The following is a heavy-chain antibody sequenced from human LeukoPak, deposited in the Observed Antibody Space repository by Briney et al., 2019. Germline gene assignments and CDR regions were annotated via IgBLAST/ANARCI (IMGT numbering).Heavy chain of an antibody. J-gene: IGHJ4*02. CDR1: GGSFRSDTYY. D-gene: IGHD3-10*01. Sequence: SQTLSLTCTVSGGSFRSDTYYWSWLRRTAGKGLEWIGRVYTSGTTNYNPSLKSRVTISIDTSKNQFSLKLSSVTAADTAVYYCASHPYGSGGSFDYWGQGTLVTVSS. CDR3: ASHPYGSGGSFDY. CDR2: VYTSGTT. V-gene: IGHV4-61*02.